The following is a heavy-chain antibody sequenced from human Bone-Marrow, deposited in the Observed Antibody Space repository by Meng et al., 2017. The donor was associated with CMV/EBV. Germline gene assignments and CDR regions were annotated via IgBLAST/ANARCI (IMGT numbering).Heavy chain of an antibody. D-gene: IGHD5-18*01. CDR3: ARGRDNVDTAMVPGYYYYGMDV. V-gene: IGHV1-2*02. CDR1: GYTFTGYY. J-gene: IGHJ6*02. CDR2: INPNSGGT. Sequence: ASVKVSCKASGYTFTGYYMHWVRQAPGQGLEWMGWINPNSGGTNYAQKFQGRVTMTRDTSISTAYMELSRLRSDDTAVYYCARGRDNVDTAMVPGYYYYGMDVWGQGTTVTVSS.